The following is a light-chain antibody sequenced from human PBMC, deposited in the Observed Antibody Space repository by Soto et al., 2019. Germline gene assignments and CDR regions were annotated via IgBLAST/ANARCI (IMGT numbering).Light chain of an antibody. V-gene: IGLV3-21*04. J-gene: IGLJ3*02. Sequence: SYELTQTPSLSVAPGKTASITCGGDNIGSQSVHWYQHKPGQAPVLVMRYSDRPSGIPERFSGSNSGNTATLTISRVEAGDEADYYCQVWDTSSDRPVFGGGTKVTVL. CDR2: YS. CDR1: NIGSQS. CDR3: QVWDTSSDRPV.